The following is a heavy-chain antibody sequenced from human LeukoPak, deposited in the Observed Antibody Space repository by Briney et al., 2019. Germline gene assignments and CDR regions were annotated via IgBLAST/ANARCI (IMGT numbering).Heavy chain of an antibody. CDR2: IWYDGSNK. J-gene: IGHJ4*02. CDR3: ASHGGL. V-gene: IGHV3-33*01. Sequence: GGSLRLSCAASGFSFSSYGMHWVREAPGKGLEWVAVIWYDGSNKNYADSVKGRFTISRDNSKNMLYLQMNSLRVEDTALYYCASHGGLWGQGTLVTVSS. D-gene: IGHD5-12*01. CDR1: GFSFSSYG.